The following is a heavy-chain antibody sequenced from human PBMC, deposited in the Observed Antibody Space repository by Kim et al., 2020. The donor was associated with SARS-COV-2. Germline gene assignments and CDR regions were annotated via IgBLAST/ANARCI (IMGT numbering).Heavy chain of an antibody. J-gene: IGHJ4*02. Sequence: SVKGRFTISRDNSKNTLYLQMNSLRVEDTAVYYCARNVLRYFDYLGGPDYWGQGTLVTVSS. D-gene: IGHD3-9*01. CDR3: ARNVLRYFDYLGGPDY. V-gene: IGHV3-30*01.